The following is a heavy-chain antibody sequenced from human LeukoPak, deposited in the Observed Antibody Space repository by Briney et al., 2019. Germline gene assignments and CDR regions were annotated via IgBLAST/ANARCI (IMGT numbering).Heavy chain of an antibody. D-gene: IGHD6-19*01. CDR2: ISGSGGRT. Sequence: PGGSLRLSCAASGFTFRDYGMSWVRQAPGKGLEWVSTISGSGGRTYYADSVKGRFTISRDNSKNTLYLQMNSLRAEDTALYYCAKDGYTEWLGLYYFDYWGQGTLVTVSS. CDR1: GFTFRDYG. J-gene: IGHJ4*02. V-gene: IGHV3-23*01. CDR3: AKDGYTEWLGLYYFDY.